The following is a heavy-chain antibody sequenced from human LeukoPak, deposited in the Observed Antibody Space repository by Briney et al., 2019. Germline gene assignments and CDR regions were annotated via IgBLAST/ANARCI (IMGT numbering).Heavy chain of an antibody. D-gene: IGHD5-12*01. V-gene: IGHV1-46*01. CDR2: INPNDGST. J-gene: IGHJ4*02. Sequence: GASVKVSCKASGYTFTSYFMHWVRQAPGRGLEWMGTINPNDGSTNYAQNFQGRVTMTRDTSTSTFYMELSSLRSEDTALYFCARARGYSGYHPIDYWGQGTLVTVSS. CDR1: GYTFTSYF. CDR3: ARARGYSGYHPIDY.